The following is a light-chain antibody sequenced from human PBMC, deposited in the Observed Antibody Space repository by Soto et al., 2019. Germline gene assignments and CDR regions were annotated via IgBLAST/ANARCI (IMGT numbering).Light chain of an antibody. J-gene: IGKJ5*01. CDR2: GAS. CDR3: QQRHMWPIT. V-gene: IGKV3-15*01. CDR1: QTIDTN. Sequence: EIVMTQSPGTLSVSPGERATLSCRASQTIDTNLAWYQQKPGQAPRLLIFGASTRATGIPARFSGSGSGTDFTLTISSLEPEDSAVYYCQQRHMWPITFGQGTRLEIK.